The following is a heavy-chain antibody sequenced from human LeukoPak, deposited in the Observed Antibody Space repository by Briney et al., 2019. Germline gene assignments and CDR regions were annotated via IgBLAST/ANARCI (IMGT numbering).Heavy chain of an antibody. Sequence: PGGSLRLSCAASGFTFSSYAMSWVRQAPGKGLEWVSAISVSGGDTYYADSVKGRFTISRDNSKNTLYLQMNSLRAEDTAVYYCAGDGSGSYHFDYWGQGTLVTVSS. CDR1: GFTFSSYA. CDR2: ISVSGGDT. J-gene: IGHJ4*02. D-gene: IGHD1-26*01. CDR3: AGDGSGSYHFDY. V-gene: IGHV3-23*01.